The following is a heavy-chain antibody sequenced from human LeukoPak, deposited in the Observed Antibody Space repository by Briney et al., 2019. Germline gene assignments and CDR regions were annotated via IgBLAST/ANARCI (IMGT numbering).Heavy chain of an antibody. D-gene: IGHD6-25*01. CDR3: ARGPPRLNWFDP. CDR1: GYTFTSYA. CDR2: INGGNGST. J-gene: IGHJ5*02. V-gene: IGHV1-3*01. Sequence: ASVKVSCKASGYTFTSYAMHWVRQAPGQRLEWMGWINGGNGSTKYSQKLQGRVTITRDTSASTAYMELRSLRSEDTAVFYCARGPPRLNWFDPWGQGTLVTVSS.